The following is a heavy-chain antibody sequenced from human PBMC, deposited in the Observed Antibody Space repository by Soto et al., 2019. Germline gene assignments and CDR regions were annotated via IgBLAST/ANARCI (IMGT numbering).Heavy chain of an antibody. J-gene: IGHJ6*02. D-gene: IGHD2-2*01. CDR1: GFTFSSYG. V-gene: IGHV3-30*18. CDR3: AKSLYPYEPRYQPLLSYYYYGMDV. Sequence: QMQLVESGGGVVQPGRSLRLSCAASGFTFSSYGMHWVRQAPGKGLEWVAVISYDGSNKYYADSVKGRFTISRDNSKNTLYLQMNSLRAEDTAVYYCAKSLYPYEPRYQPLLSYYYYGMDVWGQGTTVTVSS. CDR2: ISYDGSNK.